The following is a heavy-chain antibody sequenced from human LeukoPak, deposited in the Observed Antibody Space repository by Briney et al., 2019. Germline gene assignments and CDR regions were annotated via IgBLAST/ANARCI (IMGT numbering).Heavy chain of an antibody. D-gene: IGHD3-16*01. CDR2: INPNSGGT. Sequence: GASVKVSCKASGYTFTGYYMHWVRQAPGQGLESMGWINPNSGGTNYAQKFQGRVTMTRDASISAAYMELSRLTSDDTAVYYCARVRVGEDLDYWGQGTLVTVSS. J-gene: IGHJ4*02. V-gene: IGHV1-2*02. CDR1: GYTFTGYY. CDR3: ARVRVGEDLDY.